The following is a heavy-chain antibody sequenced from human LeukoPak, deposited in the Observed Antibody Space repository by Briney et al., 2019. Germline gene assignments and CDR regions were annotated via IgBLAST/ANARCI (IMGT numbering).Heavy chain of an antibody. D-gene: IGHD2-15*01. CDR2: IYYSGNT. CDR3: ARGAYCSGGSCYWWYFQY. V-gene: IGHV4-31*03. Sequence: KTSETLSLTCTVSGGSISSGGYYWNWIRQHPGKGLEWIGYIYYSGNTYYNPSLKSRVTISIDTSKNQFSLKLNSVTAADTAVYYCARGAYCSGGSCYWWYFQYWGQGTLVTVSS. J-gene: IGHJ1*01. CDR1: GGSISSGGYY.